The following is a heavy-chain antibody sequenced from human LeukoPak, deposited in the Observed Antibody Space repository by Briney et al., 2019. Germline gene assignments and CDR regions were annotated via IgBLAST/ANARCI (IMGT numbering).Heavy chain of an antibody. CDR3: ARGVDDWNYVYPFGYYYMDV. D-gene: IGHD1-7*01. CDR1: GFTFSSYA. Sequence: PGGSLRLSCAASGFTFSSYAMSWVRQAPGKGLEWVSAISGSGASTYYADSVKGRFTISRDNAKNSLYLQMNSLRAEDTAVYYCARGVDDWNYVYPFGYYYMDVWGKGTTVTVSS. V-gene: IGHV3-23*01. CDR2: ISGSGAST. J-gene: IGHJ6*03.